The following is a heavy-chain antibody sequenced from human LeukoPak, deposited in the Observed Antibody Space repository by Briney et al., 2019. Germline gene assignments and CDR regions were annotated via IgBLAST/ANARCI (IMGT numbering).Heavy chain of an antibody. V-gene: IGHV1-24*01. D-gene: IGHD6-19*01. CDR3: ATDRGSGWPNWFDP. CDR2: FDPEDGET. Sequence: ASVKVSCKVSGYTLTELSMHWVRQAPGKGLEWMGGFDPEDGETIYAQKFQGRATMTEDTSTDTAYMELSSLRSEDTAVYYCATDRGSGWPNWFDPWGQGTLVTVSS. CDR1: GYTLTELS. J-gene: IGHJ5*02.